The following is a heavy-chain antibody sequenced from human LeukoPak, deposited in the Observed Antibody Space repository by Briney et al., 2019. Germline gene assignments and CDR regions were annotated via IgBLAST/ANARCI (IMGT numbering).Heavy chain of an antibody. CDR3: AKVLRVTHYYYYYGMDV. CDR1: GFTFSSYG. J-gene: IGHJ6*02. V-gene: IGHV3-30*18. CDR2: ISYDGSNK. Sequence: GRSLRLSCSASGFTFSSYGMHWVRQAPGKGLEWVAVISYDGSNKYYADSVKGRFTISRDNSKNTLYLQMNSLRAEDTAVYYCAKVLRVTHYYYYYGMDVWGQGTTVTVSS. D-gene: IGHD5-18*01.